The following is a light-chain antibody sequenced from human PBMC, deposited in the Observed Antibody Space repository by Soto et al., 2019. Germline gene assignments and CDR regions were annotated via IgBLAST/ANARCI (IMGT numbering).Light chain of an antibody. V-gene: IGLV1-47*01. J-gene: IGLJ1*01. CDR1: SSNIGSNY. CDR2: KND. Sequence: QPVLTQPPSASGTPGQRVTISCSGSSSNIGSNYVYWYQQLPGTAPKLLIDKNDQRPSGVPDRFSGSKSGTSASLAISGLRSEDEADYYCAAWDDSLSGSDVFGIGTKLTVL. CDR3: AAWDDSLSGSDV.